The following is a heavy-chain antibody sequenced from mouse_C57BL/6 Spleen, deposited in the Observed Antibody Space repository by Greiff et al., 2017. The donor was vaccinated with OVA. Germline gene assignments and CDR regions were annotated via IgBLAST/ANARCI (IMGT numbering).Heavy chain of an antibody. J-gene: IGHJ4*01. CDR2: IHPNSGST. CDR1: GYTFTSYW. CDR3: ARRNYSNYRAMDY. V-gene: IGHV1-64*01. Sequence: QVQLQQSGAELVKPGASVKLSCKASGYTFTSYWMHWVKQRPGQGLEWIGMIHPNSGSTNYNEKFKSKATLTVDKSSSTAYMQLSSLTSEDSAVYYCARRNYSNYRAMDYWGQGTSVTVSS. D-gene: IGHD2-5*01.